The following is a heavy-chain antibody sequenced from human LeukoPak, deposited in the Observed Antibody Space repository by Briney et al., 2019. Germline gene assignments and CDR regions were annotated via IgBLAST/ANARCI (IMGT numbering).Heavy chain of an antibody. D-gene: IGHD2-2*01. CDR1: GGSISTYY. CDR3: ARHSSSSWYEGNYFDY. V-gene: IGHV4-4*07. Sequence: PSETLSLTCTVSGGSISTYYWSWIRQAAGKGLEWIGRIHTSGRTDYNPSLRSRVTMSLDTSKNQFSLKLSSVTAADTAMYYCARHSSSSWYEGNYFDYWGQGTLVTVSS. J-gene: IGHJ4*02. CDR2: IHTSGRT.